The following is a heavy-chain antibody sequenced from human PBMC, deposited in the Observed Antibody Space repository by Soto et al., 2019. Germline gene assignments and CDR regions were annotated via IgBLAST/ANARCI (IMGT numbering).Heavy chain of an antibody. CDR1: GGSISSGDYY. CDR3: ARDGPTSMDV. Sequence: QVQLQESGPGLVKPSQTLSLTCTVSGGSISSGDYYWSWIRQPPGKGLEWIGYIYYSGSTYYNPSLKXXVXIXXDTSKYQFSLKLSSVTAADTAVYYCARDGPTSMDVWGQGTTVTVSS. D-gene: IGHD2-2*01. V-gene: IGHV4-30-4*01. J-gene: IGHJ6*02. CDR2: IYYSGST.